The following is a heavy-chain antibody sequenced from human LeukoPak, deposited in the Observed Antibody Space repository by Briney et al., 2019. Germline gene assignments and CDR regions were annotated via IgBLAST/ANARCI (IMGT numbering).Heavy chain of an antibody. CDR2: ISTDARTI. V-gene: IGHV3-74*01. D-gene: IGHD6-13*01. CDR1: GFAFSTNW. CDR3: AKDFFSLTKTSIAAAGTFQH. Sequence: GGSLRLSCAASGFAFSTNWMHWVRQAPGKGLVWVSHISTDARTITYADFVKGRFTISRDNAKNTLYLQMNSLRAEDTAVYYCAKDFFSLTKTSIAAAGTFQHWGQGTLVTVSS. J-gene: IGHJ1*01.